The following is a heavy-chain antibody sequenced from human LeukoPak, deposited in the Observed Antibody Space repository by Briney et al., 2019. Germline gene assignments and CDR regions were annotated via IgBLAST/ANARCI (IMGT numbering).Heavy chain of an antibody. Sequence: GGSLRLSCSASGFTFSTYALHWVRQAPGKGLEWVSVITGSGGNTYYADSVKGRFTISKDNSKNTVYLQMSSLRVDDTAVYYCAKAASSSWPSYYYGMDVWGQGTTVTVSS. CDR2: ITGSGGNT. J-gene: IGHJ6*02. CDR3: AKAASSSWPSYYYGMDV. CDR1: GFTFSTYA. V-gene: IGHV3-23*01. D-gene: IGHD6-13*01.